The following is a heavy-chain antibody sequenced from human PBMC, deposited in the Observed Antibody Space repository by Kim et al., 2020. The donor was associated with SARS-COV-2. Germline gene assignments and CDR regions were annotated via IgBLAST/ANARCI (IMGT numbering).Heavy chain of an antibody. CDR2: INPSGGST. V-gene: IGHV1-46*01. CDR1: GYTFTSYY. J-gene: IGHJ6*02. Sequence: ASVKVSCKASGYTFTSYYMHWVRQAPGQGLEWMGIINPSGGSTSYAQKFQGRVTMTRDTSTSTVYMELSSLRSEDTAVYYCARDLRTFFTWMGLTHVSTHYYYYGMDVWGQGTTVTVSS. CDR3: ARDLRTFFTWMGLTHVSTHYYYYGMDV. D-gene: IGHD2-2*03.